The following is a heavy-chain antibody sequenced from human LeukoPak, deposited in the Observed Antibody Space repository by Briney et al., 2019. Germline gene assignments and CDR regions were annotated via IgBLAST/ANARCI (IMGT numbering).Heavy chain of an antibody. V-gene: IGHV4-59*01. Sequence: SETLSLTCTVSGGSIAGYYWSWIRQPPGKGLEWIGYIFYSGNSNYNPSLKSRVTISVDTSKNQFSLNLTSATAADTAVYFCARTGFGELPFDYWGQGTLVTVSS. CDR1: GGSIAGYY. J-gene: IGHJ4*02. D-gene: IGHD3-10*01. CDR3: ARTGFGELPFDY. CDR2: IFYSGNS.